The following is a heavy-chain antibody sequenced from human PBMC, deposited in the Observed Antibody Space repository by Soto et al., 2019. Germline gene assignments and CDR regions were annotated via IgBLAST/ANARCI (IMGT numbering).Heavy chain of an antibody. V-gene: IGHV4-39*01. CDR3: TRHEGGAAADRPLDY. D-gene: IGHD6-13*01. Sequence: QLRLQESGPGLVKSSETLSLTCTVSGGSIRSSTYYWGWIRQPPGKWLEWIGSIYYSGSTHNTPSLKSRVTMSVDTYTNQFSLKLNSVTAADTAVYYCTRHEGGAAADRPLDYWGQGTLVTVSS. CDR1: GGSIRSSTYY. CDR2: IYYSGST. J-gene: IGHJ4*02.